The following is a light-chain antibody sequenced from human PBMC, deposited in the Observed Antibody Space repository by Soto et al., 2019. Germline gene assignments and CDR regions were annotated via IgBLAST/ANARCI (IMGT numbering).Light chain of an antibody. V-gene: IGKV1-9*01. CDR1: QDISSY. CDR3: QQLNSFPL. CDR2: AAS. Sequence: DIQLTQSPSFLSASVGDRVTITCRASQDISSYLAWYQQKPGKAPKLLIYAASTLQSGVPSRFSGSGSGTEFTLTISSLQPEDFATYYCQQLNSFPLFGPGTKVDIK. J-gene: IGKJ3*01.